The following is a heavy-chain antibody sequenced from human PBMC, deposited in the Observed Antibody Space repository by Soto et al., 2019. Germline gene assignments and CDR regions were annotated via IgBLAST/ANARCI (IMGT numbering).Heavy chain of an antibody. D-gene: IGHD2-8*02. CDR2: ILVAGST. J-gene: IGHJ3*02. Sequence: GGSLRLSCAASGFICGSYDMSWVRQAPGKGLEWVSTILVAGSTHYEDSVKGRFTISRDTSKNTVYLQMNSLTVGDTAVYYCANATATGGGAFDICGQGTMVTVSS. CDR3: ANATATGGGAFDI. CDR1: GFICGSYD. V-gene: IGHV3-23*01.